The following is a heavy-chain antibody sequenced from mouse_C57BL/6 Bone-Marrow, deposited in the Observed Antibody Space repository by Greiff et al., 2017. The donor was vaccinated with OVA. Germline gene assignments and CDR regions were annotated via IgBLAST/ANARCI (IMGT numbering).Heavy chain of an antibody. CDR3: TPITTVVAEGYYFDY. Sequence: VQLKESGAELVRPGASVKLSCTASGFNIKDYYMHWVKQRPEQGLEWIGRIDPEDGDTEYAPKFKGTATMTADTSSNTAYLQLSSLTSEDTAVYYCTPITTVVAEGYYFDYWGQGTTRTVSS. CDR2: IDPEDGDT. CDR1: GFNIKDYY. D-gene: IGHD1-1*01. V-gene: IGHV14-1*01. J-gene: IGHJ2*01.